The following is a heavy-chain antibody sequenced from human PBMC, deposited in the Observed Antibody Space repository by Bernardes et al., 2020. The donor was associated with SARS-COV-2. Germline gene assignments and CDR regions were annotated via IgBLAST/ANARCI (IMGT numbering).Heavy chain of an antibody. CDR3: AKTSPRGSLAPFDAFDI. Sequence: GGSLRLSCAASGFTFSSYGMHWVRQAPGKGLEWVAVISYDGSNKYYADSVKGRFTISRDNSKNTLYLQMNSLRAEDTAVYYCAKTSPRGSLAPFDAFDIWGQGTMVTVSS. CDR2: ISYDGSNK. J-gene: IGHJ3*02. D-gene: IGHD1-26*01. V-gene: IGHV3-30*18. CDR1: GFTFSSYG.